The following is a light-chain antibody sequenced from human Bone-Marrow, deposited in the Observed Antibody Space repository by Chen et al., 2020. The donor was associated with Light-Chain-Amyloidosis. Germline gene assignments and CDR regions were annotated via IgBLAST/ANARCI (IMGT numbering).Light chain of an antibody. CDR2: EVT. J-gene: IGLJ1*01. CDR3: SSYTITNTLV. CDR1: SSDVGCDNH. Sequence: QSALTQPASVSGSPGQSITISCTGTSSDVGCDNHVSWYQQHPDKAPKLMIYEVTNRPSWVPDRFSGSKSNKTASLTIAGLKTEDEADYFCSSYTITNTLVFGSGTRVTGL. V-gene: IGLV2-14*01.